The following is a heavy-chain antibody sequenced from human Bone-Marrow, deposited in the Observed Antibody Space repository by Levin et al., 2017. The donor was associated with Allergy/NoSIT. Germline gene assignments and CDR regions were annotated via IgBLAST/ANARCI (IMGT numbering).Heavy chain of an antibody. Sequence: PGGSLRLSCAASGFTFSSYGMHWVRQAPGKGLEWVAVISYDGSDKHYVDSVKGRFTISRDISKNTLYLQMNSLRAEDTAVYYCAKDFSLTGEIFDYWGQGTLVTVSS. CDR2: ISYDGSDK. CDR3: AKDFSLTGEIFDY. CDR1: GFTFSSYG. V-gene: IGHV3-30*18. D-gene: IGHD7-27*01. J-gene: IGHJ4*02.